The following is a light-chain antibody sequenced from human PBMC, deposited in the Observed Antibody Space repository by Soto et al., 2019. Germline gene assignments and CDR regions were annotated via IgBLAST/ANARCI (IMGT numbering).Light chain of an antibody. CDR3: QSYNDWPFA. CDR2: GVS. CDR1: ESLFGF. V-gene: IGKV3-15*01. Sequence: DIVLTQSPATLSVSPGDRVTLSSRASESLFGFLAWYQQKPGQAPRLLMYGVSTRATGIPARFSGGGSATDFTLTISSLQSGDSAFYFCQSYNDWPFASGLGTRLEI. J-gene: IGKJ2*01.